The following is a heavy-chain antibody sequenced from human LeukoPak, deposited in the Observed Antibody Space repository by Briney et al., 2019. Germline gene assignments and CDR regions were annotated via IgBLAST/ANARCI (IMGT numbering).Heavy chain of an antibody. V-gene: IGHV3-21*01. CDR1: GFTFSYYS. CDR3: AKVDRGDYSSSPVPYYNYYMNV. CDR2: ISSSSSLI. D-gene: IGHD6-13*01. J-gene: IGHJ6*03. Sequence: GGSLRLSCAASGFTFSYYSMNWVRQAPGRGLEWVSCISSSSSLIFYSDSVRGRSTISRDNAKNLLYLHMNSLRVEDTAVYYCAKVDRGDYSSSPVPYYNYYMNVWGKGTTVTVSS.